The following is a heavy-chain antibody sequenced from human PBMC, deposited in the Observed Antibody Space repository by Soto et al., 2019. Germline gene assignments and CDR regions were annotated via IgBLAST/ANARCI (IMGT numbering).Heavy chain of an antibody. CDR1: GYTFTGYY. V-gene: IGHV1-2*02. Sequence: GASVKVSCKASGYTFTGYYMHWVRQAPGQGLEWMGWINPNSGGTNCAQKFQGRVTMTRDTSISTAYMELSRLRSDDTAVYYCARDGASSSWYVSLGYWGQGTLVTVSS. CDR3: ARDGASSSWYVSLGY. CDR2: INPNSGGT. J-gene: IGHJ4*02. D-gene: IGHD6-13*01.